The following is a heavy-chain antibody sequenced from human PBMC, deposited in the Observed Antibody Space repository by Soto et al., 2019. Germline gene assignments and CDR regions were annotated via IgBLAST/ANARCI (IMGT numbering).Heavy chain of an antibody. CDR2: TSYDGSDK. Sequence: HVQLVESGGGVVQPGRSLRLSCGASGFTFNIYGMHWVRQAPGKGLEWVAVTSYDGSDKFYADSVKGRFTISRDNSKNTLCLEMNSLRTDDTAFYYCAKDLRTMVRGVGAYYFDNCGQGTLVTVSS. CDR1: GFTFNIYG. D-gene: IGHD3-10*01. CDR3: AKDLRTMVRGVGAYYFDN. J-gene: IGHJ4*02. V-gene: IGHV3-30*18.